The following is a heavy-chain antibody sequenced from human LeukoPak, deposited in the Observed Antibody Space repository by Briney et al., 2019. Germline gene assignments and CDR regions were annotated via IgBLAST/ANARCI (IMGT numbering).Heavy chain of an antibody. CDR2: MYDSGSI. D-gene: IGHD2-15*01. V-gene: IGHV4-59*08. Sequence: SETLSLTCTVSGGSISSSYWSWIRQPPGKGLEWIGYMYDSGSIKYNPSLKSRVTISVDTSKNQFSLKLGSVTAADTAVYYCTRLVGGGRNYFDYWGQGTLVTVSS. CDR3: TRLVGGGRNYFDY. CDR1: GGSISSSY. J-gene: IGHJ4*02.